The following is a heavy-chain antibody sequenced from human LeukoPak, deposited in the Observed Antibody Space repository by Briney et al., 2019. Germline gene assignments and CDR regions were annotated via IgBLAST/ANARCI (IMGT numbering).Heavy chain of an antibody. CDR2: IKQDGSEK. CDR3: ARVMYSSGWSFDY. V-gene: IGHV3-7*01. J-gene: IGHJ4*02. Sequence: GGSLRLSCAASGFTFSSYWMSWVRQASGKGLEWVANIKQDGSEKYYVDSVKGRFTISRDNAKNSLYLQMNSLRAEDTAVYYCARVMYSSGWSFDYWGQGTLVTVSS. CDR1: GFTFSSYW. D-gene: IGHD6-19*01.